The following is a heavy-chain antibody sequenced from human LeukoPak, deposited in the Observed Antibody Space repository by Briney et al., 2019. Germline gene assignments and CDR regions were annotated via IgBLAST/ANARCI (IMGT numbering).Heavy chain of an antibody. V-gene: IGHV3-74*01. J-gene: IGHJ4*02. CDR2: INGDGRST. CDR1: GFTFSNYW. CDR3: ARDFMYNTNCVGC. D-gene: IGHD2-2*01. Sequence: GGSLRLSCTASGFTFSNYWMHWVRQAPGKGLVWVSRINGDGRSTTYADSVKGRFTISRDNAENTLYLQMNSLRADDTVVYYCARDFMYNTNCVGCWGQGTLVTVSS.